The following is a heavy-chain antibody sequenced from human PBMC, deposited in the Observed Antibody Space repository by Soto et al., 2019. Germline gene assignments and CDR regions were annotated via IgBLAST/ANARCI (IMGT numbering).Heavy chain of an antibody. CDR1: GFTFSSYG. V-gene: IGHV3-30*18. CDR2: ISYDGSNK. Sequence: GGSLRLSCAASGFTFSSYGMHWVRQAPGKGLEWVAVISYDGSNKYYADSVKGRFTISRDNSKNTLYLQMNSLRAEDTAVYYCAKDPHRDDYEDYYYYYGMDVWGQGTTVTVSS. J-gene: IGHJ6*02. CDR3: AKDPHRDDYEDYYYYYGMDV. D-gene: IGHD5-12*01.